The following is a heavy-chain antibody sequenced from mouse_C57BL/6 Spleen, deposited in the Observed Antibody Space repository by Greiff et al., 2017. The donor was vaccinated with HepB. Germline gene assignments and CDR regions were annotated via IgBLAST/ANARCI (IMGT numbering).Heavy chain of an antibody. CDR2: INPSTGGT. J-gene: IGHJ1*03. D-gene: IGHD2-4*01. Sequence: EVQLQQSGPELVKPGASVKISCKASGYSFTGYYMNWVKQSPEKSLEWIGEINPSTGGTTYNQKFKAKATLTVDKSSSTAYMQLKSLTSEDSAVYYCARRPLYYDYDGWYFDVWGTGTTVTVSS. CDR3: ARRPLYYDYDGWYFDV. V-gene: IGHV1-42*01. CDR1: GYSFTGYY.